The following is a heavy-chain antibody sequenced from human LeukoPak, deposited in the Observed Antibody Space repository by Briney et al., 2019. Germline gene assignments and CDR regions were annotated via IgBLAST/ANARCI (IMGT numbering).Heavy chain of an antibody. CDR2: IDYSGST. CDR1: GGSINNYY. D-gene: IGHD4-17*01. J-gene: IGHJ4*02. CDR3: ARGHHYVSY. V-gene: IGHV4-59*01. Sequence: SSETLSLTCTVSGGSINNYYWGWIRQPPGKGPEWIGYIDYSGSTNYNPSLKSRVTISVDTSKNQFSLKLSSVTAADTAVYYCARGHHYVSYWGQGTLVTVSS.